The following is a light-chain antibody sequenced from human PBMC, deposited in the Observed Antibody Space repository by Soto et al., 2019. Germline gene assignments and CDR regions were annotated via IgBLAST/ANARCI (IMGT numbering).Light chain of an antibody. V-gene: IGKV3-15*01. J-gene: IGKJ4*01. CDR1: HSVSSR. CDR3: QHYTNWPLT. Sequence: EIVMTQSPATLSVSPGERATLSCRASHSVSSRLAWYQQKHGQAPRLLIYGASTRATGLPARFSGSGSGTEFTLTLSSLQSEDFAVYYCQHYTNWPLTFGGGTKVEIK. CDR2: GAS.